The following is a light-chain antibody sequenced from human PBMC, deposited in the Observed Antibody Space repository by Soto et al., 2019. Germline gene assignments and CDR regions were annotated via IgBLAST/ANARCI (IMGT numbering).Light chain of an antibody. CDR2: HVS. CDR1: SSDVGGYNY. Sequence: LTQPASVSGSPGQSITISCTGTSSDVGGYNYVSWYQQYPGKAPKLMIYHVSNRPSGVSDRFSGSKSGNSASLTISGLQAEDEADYYCSSYTTTSPYVFGTGTKVTVL. CDR3: SSYTTTSPYV. V-gene: IGLV2-14*01. J-gene: IGLJ1*01.